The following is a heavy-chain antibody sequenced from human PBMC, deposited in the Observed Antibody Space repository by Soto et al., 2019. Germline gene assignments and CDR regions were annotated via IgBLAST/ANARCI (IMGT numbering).Heavy chain of an antibody. CDR3: ARDVKRYSSSTGALEY. CDR2: IYYSGST. CDR1: GDSISSGDYY. Sequence: PSETLSLTCTVSGDSISSGDYYWSWIRQPPGKGLEWIGLIYYSGSTHYNPSLKSRLIISVNTSKNQFSLKLTSATAADTAVYYCARDVKRYSSSTGALEYWGQGTLVTVYS. D-gene: IGHD6-6*01. V-gene: IGHV4-30-4*01. J-gene: IGHJ4*02.